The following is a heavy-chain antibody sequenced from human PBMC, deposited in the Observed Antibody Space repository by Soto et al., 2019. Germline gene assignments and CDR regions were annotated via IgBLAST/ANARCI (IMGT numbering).Heavy chain of an antibody. J-gene: IGHJ5*02. CDR1: GFTFSSYG. V-gene: IGHV3-30*18. CDR3: AKEGINSPSSRGWLAP. D-gene: IGHD6-6*01. CDR2: ISYDGTNE. Sequence: QVQLVESGGGVVQPGRSLRLSCAASGFTFSSYGMHWVRQAPGKGLEWVAVISYDGTNEKYADSVRGRFTISRDNSKDTLNLQMNSLRGEDTAVYFCAKEGINSPSSRGWLAPWGQGTLVTVSS.